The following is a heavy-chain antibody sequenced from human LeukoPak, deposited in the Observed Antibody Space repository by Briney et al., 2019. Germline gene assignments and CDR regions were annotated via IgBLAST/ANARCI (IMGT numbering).Heavy chain of an antibody. CDR1: GGTFSSYA. CDR3: ASAYTAMALFDY. D-gene: IGHD5-18*01. CDR2: INPNSGGT. V-gene: IGHV1-2*02. J-gene: IGHJ4*02. Sequence: ASVKVSCKASGGTFSSYAISWVRQAPGQGLEWMGWINPNSGGTNYAQKFQGRVTMTRDTSISTAYMELSRLRSDDTAVYYCASAYTAMALFDYWGQGTLVTVSS.